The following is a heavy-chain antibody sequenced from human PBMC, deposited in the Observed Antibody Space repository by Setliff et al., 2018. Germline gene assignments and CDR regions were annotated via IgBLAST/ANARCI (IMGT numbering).Heavy chain of an antibody. CDR1: GFTFSSYS. V-gene: IGHV3-48*01. Sequence: GGSLRLSCAASGFTFSSYSMNWVRQAPGKGLEWVSYISSSSSTIYYADSVKGRFTISRDNAKNSLYLQMNSLRAEDTAVYYCARYEGSSSDGLFDYWGQGTLVTVSS. J-gene: IGHJ4*02. CDR2: ISSSSSTI. CDR3: ARYEGSSSDGLFDY. D-gene: IGHD6-6*01.